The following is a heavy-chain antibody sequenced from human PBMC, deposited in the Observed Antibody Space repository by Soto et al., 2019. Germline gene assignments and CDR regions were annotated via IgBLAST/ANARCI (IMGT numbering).Heavy chain of an antibody. D-gene: IGHD3-10*01. CDR1: GYTFTNYY. J-gene: IGHJ4*02. CDR2: INCGGGGT. V-gene: IGHV1-46*01. Sequence: QVQLVQSGAEVKKPGASVRVSCKASGYTFTNYYMHWVRQAPGQGLEWVGIINCGGGGTNYAQKFQGRVNMTRDTSTNTDYIDLSSLRSEDTAVYYCVREFSGGYFDYWGQGTLVPVST. CDR3: VREFSGGYFDY.